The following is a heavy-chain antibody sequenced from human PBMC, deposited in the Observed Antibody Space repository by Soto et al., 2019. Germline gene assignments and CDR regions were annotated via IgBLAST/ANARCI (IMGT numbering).Heavy chain of an antibody. CDR1: VYSFTSYW. Sequence: GESLRISCKGSVYSFTSYWISWVRQMPGKGLEWMGRIDPSDSYTNYSPSFQGHVTISADKSISTAYLQWSSLKASDTAIYYCVIECHRCHCAMDVYCQWRIVTVS. D-gene: IGHD2-15*01. J-gene: IGHJ3*01. CDR2: IDPSDSYT. CDR3: VIECHRCHCAMDV. V-gene: IGHV5-10-1*01.